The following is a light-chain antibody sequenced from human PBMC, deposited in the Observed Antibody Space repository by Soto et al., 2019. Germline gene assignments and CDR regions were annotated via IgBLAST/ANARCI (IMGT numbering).Light chain of an antibody. J-gene: IGKJ4*01. CDR3: QQDHSYPVT. CDR1: QDISNF. V-gene: IGKV1-16*02. CDR2: AAS. Sequence: DIQMTQSPSSLSAPVGDTVTITCRASQDISNFLAWFQQKPGKAPKSLISAASSLQSGVPSKFSGSGSGTDFTLTISSLQSEDFATYYCQQDHSYPVTFGGGTKVEIK.